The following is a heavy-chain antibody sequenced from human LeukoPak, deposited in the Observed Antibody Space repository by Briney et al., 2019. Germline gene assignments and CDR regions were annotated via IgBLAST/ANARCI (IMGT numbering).Heavy chain of an antibody. V-gene: IGHV1-69*06. CDR2: IIPIFDTP. D-gene: IGHD5-18*01. CDR3: AKGSRRRGAGSYGF. CDR1: GGIFRSYA. Sequence: PVTVSFQASGGIFRSYAINWVRQTPVQGLARLGGIIPIFDTPNYAQTFQGRVTISADKSTRTVYMELSSLRSEDTALYYCAKGSRRRGAGSYGFWGQGTLVTVSS. J-gene: IGHJ4*02.